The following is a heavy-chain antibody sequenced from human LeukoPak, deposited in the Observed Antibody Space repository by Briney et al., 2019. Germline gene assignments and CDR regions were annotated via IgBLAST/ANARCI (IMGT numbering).Heavy chain of an antibody. CDR3: ARRLTQYDCFDP. CDR1: GDSVSSNSVT. D-gene: IGHD2-2*01. V-gene: IGHV6-1*01. Sequence: SQTLSFTCAISGDSVSSNSVTWNWIRQSPSRGLEWLGRTYYRSTWYNDYAVSVRGRITVNPDTSKNQFSLHLNSVTPEDTAVYYCARRLTQYDCFDPWGQGILVTVSS. J-gene: IGHJ5*02. CDR2: TYYRSTWYN.